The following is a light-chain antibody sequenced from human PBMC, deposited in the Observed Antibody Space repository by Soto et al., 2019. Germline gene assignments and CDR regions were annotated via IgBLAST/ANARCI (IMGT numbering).Light chain of an antibody. V-gene: IGKV3-20*01. CDR2: GTT. Sequence: EIVLTQSPGTVSLSPGETATLSCRASQTVSSSYLAWYQQKPGQAPRLLIYGTTSRATGVPDRCSSGGSGTAFTLTISVLEPEDFAVYSRQQDGSSPPTFGGGTKVEIK. CDR3: QQDGSSPPT. J-gene: IGKJ4*01. CDR1: QTVSSSY.